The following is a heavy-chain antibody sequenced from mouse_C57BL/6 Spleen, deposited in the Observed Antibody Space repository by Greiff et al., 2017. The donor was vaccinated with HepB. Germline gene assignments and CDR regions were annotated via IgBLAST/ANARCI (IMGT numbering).Heavy chain of an antibody. V-gene: IGHV3-1*01. CDR3: ARMGIYYDYAYFDY. Sequence: EVKLVESGPGMVKPSQSLSLTCTVTGYSITSGYDWHWIRHFPGNKLEWMGYISYSGSTNYNPSLKSRISITHDTSKNHFFLKLNSVTTEDTATYYCARMGIYYDYAYFDYWGQGTTLTVSS. CDR1: GYSITSGYD. J-gene: IGHJ2*01. D-gene: IGHD2-4*01. CDR2: ISYSGST.